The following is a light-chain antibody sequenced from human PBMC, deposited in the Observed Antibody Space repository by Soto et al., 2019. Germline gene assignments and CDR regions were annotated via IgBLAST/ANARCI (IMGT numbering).Light chain of an antibody. Sequence: EIVLTHSPGTLSLSPGEGATLSCSASQSVSSNFLAWYKQKPGQAPRLLIYGASSRATGIPDRFSGSGSGTEFTLTISRLEPEDFAVYYCQHYGSAHSTFGQGTRMEIK. CDR3: QHYGSAHST. J-gene: IGKJ5*01. CDR1: QSVSSNF. CDR2: GAS. V-gene: IGKV3-20*01.